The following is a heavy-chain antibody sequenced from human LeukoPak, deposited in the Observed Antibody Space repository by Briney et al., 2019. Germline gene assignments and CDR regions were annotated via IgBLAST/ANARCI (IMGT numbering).Heavy chain of an antibody. V-gene: IGHV4-39*01. CDR3: ASPSDTVSYDLPYFDY. CDR1: GGSISSSSYY. D-gene: IGHD3/OR15-3a*01. Sequence: PSETLSLTCTVSGGSISSSSYYWGWLRQPPGQGLVWIGSIYYSGSTYYNPSLRSRATISVDTSKNQFSLKLSSVTAADTAVYYCASPSDTVSYDLPYFDYWGQGTLVTVSS. J-gene: IGHJ4*02. CDR2: IYYSGST.